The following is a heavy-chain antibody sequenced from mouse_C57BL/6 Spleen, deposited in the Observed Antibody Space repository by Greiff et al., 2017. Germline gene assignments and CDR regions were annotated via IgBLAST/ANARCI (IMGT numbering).Heavy chain of an antibody. CDR1: GYTFTSYG. Sequence: VQLQQSGAELARPGASVKLSCKASGYTFTSYGISWVKQRTGQGLEWIGEIYPRSGNTYYNEKFKGKATLTADKSSSTAYMELRSLTSEDSAVYFCAREGGSNYNYYAMDYWGQGTSVTVSS. CDR3: AREGGSNYNYYAMDY. V-gene: IGHV1-81*01. J-gene: IGHJ4*01. CDR2: IYPRSGNT. D-gene: IGHD2-5*01.